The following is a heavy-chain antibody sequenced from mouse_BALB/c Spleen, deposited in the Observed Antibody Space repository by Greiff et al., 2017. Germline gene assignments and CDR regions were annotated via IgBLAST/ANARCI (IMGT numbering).Heavy chain of an antibody. D-gene: IGHD2-14*01. CDR1: GFTFSDYG. V-gene: IGHV5-15*02. CDR2: ISNLAYSI. Sequence: EVQRVESGGGLVQPGGSRKLSCAASGFTFSDYGMAWVRQAPGKGPEWVAFISNLAYSIYYADTVTGRFTISRENAKNTLYLEMSSLRSEDTAMYYCARDLGYGYAMDYWGQGTSVTVSS. J-gene: IGHJ4*01. CDR3: ARDLGYGYAMDY.